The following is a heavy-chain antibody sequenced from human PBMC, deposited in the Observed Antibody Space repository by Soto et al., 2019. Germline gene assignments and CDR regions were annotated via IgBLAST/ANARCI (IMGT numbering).Heavy chain of an antibody. V-gene: IGHV3-23*01. CDR1: RFTFSSYA. Sequence: GGSLRLSCAASRFTFSSYAMTWVRQAPGKGLEWVSAIGSGGSTYYADSVKGRFTISRDNSRNTLYLQMNSLRADDTAVYYCAKDLGSPTVVTPELEFDYWGQGTLVTVSS. CDR2: IGSGGST. CDR3: AKDLGSPTVVTPELEFDY. D-gene: IGHD4-17*01. J-gene: IGHJ4*02.